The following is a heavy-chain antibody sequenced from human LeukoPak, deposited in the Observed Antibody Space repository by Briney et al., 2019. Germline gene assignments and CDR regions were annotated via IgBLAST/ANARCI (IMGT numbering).Heavy chain of an antibody. CDR2: MNPNSGNT. D-gene: IGHD5-18*01. V-gene: IGHV1-8*01. CDR1: GYTFTSYD. Sequence: GASVKVSCKASGYTFTSYDINWVRQATGQGLEWMGWMNPNSGNTGYAQKFQGRVTMTRNTSISTAYMELSSLRSEDTAVYYCARGARRSRGYSYGADYWGQGTLVTVSS. CDR3: ARGARRSRGYSYGADY. J-gene: IGHJ4*02.